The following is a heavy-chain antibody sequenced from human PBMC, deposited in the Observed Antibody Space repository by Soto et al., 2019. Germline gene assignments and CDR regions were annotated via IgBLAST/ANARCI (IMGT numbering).Heavy chain of an antibody. CDR2: ISGSGGST. V-gene: IGHV3-23*01. D-gene: IGHD7-27*01. CDR1: GFTFSSYA. CDR3: ENPRATWGPYYGMDV. J-gene: IGHJ6*01. Sequence: GGSLRLSCAASGFTFSSYAMSWVRQAPGKGLEWVSAISGSGGSTYYADSVKGRFTISRDNAKNTLYLQMNSLRAEDTAVYYCENPRATWGPYYGMDVWGHGTKVTVSS.